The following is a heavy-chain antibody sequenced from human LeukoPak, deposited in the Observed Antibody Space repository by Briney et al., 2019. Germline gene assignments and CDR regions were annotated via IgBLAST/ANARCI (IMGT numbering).Heavy chain of an antibody. J-gene: IGHJ4*02. V-gene: IGHV3-48*03. D-gene: IGHD6-13*01. Sequence: GGSLRLSCAASGFTFSSYEMNWVRQAPGKGLEWVSYISSSGSTIYYADSVKGRFTISRTNAKHSLYMQMNSLRTKDTAVCYSARDPQQLVLGPFDYWGQGTLVTVSP. CDR1: GFTFSSYE. CDR2: ISSSGSTI. CDR3: ARDPQQLVLGPFDY.